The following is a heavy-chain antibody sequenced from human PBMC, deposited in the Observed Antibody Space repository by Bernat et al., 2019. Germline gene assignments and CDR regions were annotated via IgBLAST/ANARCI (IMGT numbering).Heavy chain of an antibody. D-gene: IGHD2-21*01. J-gene: IGHJ3*02. CDR1: GFTFSNYA. V-gene: IGHV3-30*01. CDR2: ISYDGSNK. CDR3: ARQSDWAFDI. Sequence: QVQLVESGGGVVQPGGSLRLSCAASGFTFSNYAIHWVRQAPGKGLEWVAVISYDGSNKYYADSVKGRFTISRDNSKNTLYLQMNSLRDEDTAVYYCARQSDWAFDIWGQGTMVTVSS.